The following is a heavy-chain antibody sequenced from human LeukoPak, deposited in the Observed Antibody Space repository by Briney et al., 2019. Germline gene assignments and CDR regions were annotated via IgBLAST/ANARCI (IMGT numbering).Heavy chain of an antibody. CDR2: INHSGST. CDR1: GGSFSGYY. CDR3: ASPNSSSWYGPIYAFDI. D-gene: IGHD6-13*01. J-gene: IGHJ3*02. V-gene: IGHV4-34*01. Sequence: SETLSLTCAVYGGSFSGYYWSWIRQPPGKGLEWIGEINHSGSTNYNPSLKSRVTISVDTSKNQFSLKLSSVTAADTAVYYCASPNSSSWYGPIYAFDIWGQGTMVTVSS.